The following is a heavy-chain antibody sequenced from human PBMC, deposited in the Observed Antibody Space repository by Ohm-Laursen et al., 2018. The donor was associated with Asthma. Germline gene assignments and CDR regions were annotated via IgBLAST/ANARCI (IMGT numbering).Heavy chain of an antibody. Sequence: SLRLSCAASGFTFSDYALTWVRQAPGKGLEWVAGVGANSGKTRYADSVKGRFTISRDNPKNILYLQMNSLRADDTAVYFCAKDVFAGPNVVVVTAADCWGQGTPVTVSA. J-gene: IGHJ4*02. V-gene: IGHV3-23*01. D-gene: IGHD2-21*02. CDR1: GFTFSDYA. CDR3: AKDVFAGPNVVVVTAADC. CDR2: VGANSGKT.